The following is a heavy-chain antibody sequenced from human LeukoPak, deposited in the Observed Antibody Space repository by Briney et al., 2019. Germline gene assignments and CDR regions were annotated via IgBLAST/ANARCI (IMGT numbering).Heavy chain of an antibody. CDR2: MNPNSGNT. J-gene: IGHJ5*02. D-gene: IGHD3-9*01. CDR1: GYTFTSYD. V-gene: IGHV1-8*03. Sequence: ASVKVSCKASGYTFTSYDINWVRQATGQGLEWMGWMNPNSGNTGYAQKFQGRVTITRNTSISTAYMELSSLRSEDTAVYYCARDTYYDILTGNWFYPWGQGTLVTVSS. CDR3: ARDTYYDILTGNWFYP.